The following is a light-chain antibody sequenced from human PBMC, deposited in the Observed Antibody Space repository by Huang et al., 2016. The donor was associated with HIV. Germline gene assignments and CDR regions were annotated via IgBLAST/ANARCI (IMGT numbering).Light chain of an antibody. V-gene: IGKV3-11*01. CDR3: QQPGS. Sequence: EIVLTQSPATLSLSPGERATLSCRASQSVGGYLAWYQQKPGQAPRLLIYDTSTRATGIPARFSGSGSETNFTLTISSLEPEDFAVYYCQQPGSFGQGTKVDIK. J-gene: IGKJ2*01. CDR2: DTS. CDR1: QSVGGY.